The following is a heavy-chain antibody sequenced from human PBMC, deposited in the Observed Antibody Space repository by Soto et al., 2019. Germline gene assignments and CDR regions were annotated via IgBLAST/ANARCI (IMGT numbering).Heavy chain of an antibody. D-gene: IGHD6-19*01. J-gene: IGHJ5*02. CDR3: ARAHQWLVGYNWFDP. CDR1: GGSVSRGSYY. CDR2: IYYSGST. V-gene: IGHV4-61*01. Sequence: SETLSLTCTVSGGSVSRGSYYWSWIRQPPGKGLEWIGYIYYSGSTNYNPSLKSRVTISVDTSKNQFSLKLSSVTAADTAVYYCARAHQWLVGYNWFDPWGQGTLVTVSS.